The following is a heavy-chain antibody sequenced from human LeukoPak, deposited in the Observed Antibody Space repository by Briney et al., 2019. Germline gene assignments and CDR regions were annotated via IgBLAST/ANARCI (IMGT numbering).Heavy chain of an antibody. CDR3: ARRGYNYGNDY. J-gene: IGHJ4*02. D-gene: IGHD5-18*01. CDR1: GCTFSSYA. CDR2: ISSSGGST. Sequence: GGSPRLSCAASGCTFSSYAMSWVRQAPGKGLEWVSVISSSGGSTNYADSVKGRFTISRDNSKNTLYLQMNSLRAEDTALYYCARRGYNYGNDYWGQGTLVTVSS. V-gene: IGHV3-23*01.